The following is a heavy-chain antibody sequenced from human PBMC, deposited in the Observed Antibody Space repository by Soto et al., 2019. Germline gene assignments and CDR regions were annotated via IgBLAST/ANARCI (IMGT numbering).Heavy chain of an antibody. CDR2: LSYDETNE. CDR1: GFTFGSHG. J-gene: IGHJ6*02. CDR3: AKDLRTTISDYGMDV. D-gene: IGHD2-21*01. V-gene: IGHV3-30*18. Sequence: QVQLVESGGGVVQPGGSLRLTCVASGFTFGSHGMHWVRQAPGKGLEWVAVLSYDETNEYYVDSVKGRFTISRDNSKSTLYLQMNRLRPEDTAVYKCAKDLRTTISDYGMDVWGQGTTVTGSS.